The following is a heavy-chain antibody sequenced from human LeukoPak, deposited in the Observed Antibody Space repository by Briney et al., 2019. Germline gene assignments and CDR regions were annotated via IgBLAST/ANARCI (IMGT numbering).Heavy chain of an antibody. Sequence: ASVKVSCKASGGTFSSYAISWVRQAPGQGLEWMGRIIPILGIANYAQKFQGRVTITADKSTSTAYMELSSLRSEDTAVYYCARVTMGYDILTGYQYWGQGTLVTVSS. CDR3: ARVTMGYDILTGYQY. CDR1: GGTFSSYA. J-gene: IGHJ4*02. D-gene: IGHD3-9*01. V-gene: IGHV1-69*04. CDR2: IIPILGIA.